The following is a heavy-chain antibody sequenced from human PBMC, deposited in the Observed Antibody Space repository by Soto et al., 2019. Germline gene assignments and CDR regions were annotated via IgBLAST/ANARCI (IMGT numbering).Heavy chain of an antibody. V-gene: IGHV3-30*18. Sequence: QVQLVQSGGGVVQPGRSLRLSCATSGFTFSSYDMQWVRHAPGKGLGWVALISYEGLNTYYADSVRGRFIISRDNSKNILYLQMHSLRPDDTAVYYCAKLIYPLNSSGLDVWGQGATVIVSS. D-gene: IGHD1-1*01. CDR3: AKLIYPLNSSGLDV. CDR2: ISYEGLNT. CDR1: GFTFSSYD. J-gene: IGHJ6*02.